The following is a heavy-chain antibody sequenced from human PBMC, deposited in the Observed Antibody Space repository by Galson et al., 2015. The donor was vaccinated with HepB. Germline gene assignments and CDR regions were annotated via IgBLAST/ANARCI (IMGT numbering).Heavy chain of an antibody. Sequence: QSGAEVKKPGESLKISCKGSGYSFTTYWIGWVRQMPGKGLEWMGIIYPGDSDTRYSPSFKGQVTISADKSISTAYLQWSSLKASDTAMYYCARQLRDSSSWDGWLDPWGQGTLVTVSS. CDR2: IYPGDSDT. CDR1: GYSFTTYW. J-gene: IGHJ5*02. V-gene: IGHV5-51*01. CDR3: ARQLRDSSSWDGWLDP. D-gene: IGHD6-13*01.